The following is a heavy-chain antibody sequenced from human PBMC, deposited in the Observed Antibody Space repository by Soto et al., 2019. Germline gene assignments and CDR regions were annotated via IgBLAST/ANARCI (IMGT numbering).Heavy chain of an antibody. Sequence: PGGSLRLSCAASGFTFSSYGMHWVRQAPGKGLEWVAVIWYDGSNKYYADSVKGRSTISRDNSKNTLYLQMNSLRAEDTAVYYCARDLGTYYYYYGMDVWGQGTTVTVSS. V-gene: IGHV3-33*01. D-gene: IGHD1-1*01. J-gene: IGHJ6*02. CDR3: ARDLGTYYYYYGMDV. CDR1: GFTFSSYG. CDR2: IWYDGSNK.